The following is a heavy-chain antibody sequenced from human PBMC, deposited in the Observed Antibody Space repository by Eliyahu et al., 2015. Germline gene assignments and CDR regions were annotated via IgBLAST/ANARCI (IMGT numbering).Heavy chain of an antibody. CDR2: INHSGST. J-gene: IGHJ5*02. D-gene: IGHD3-10*01. CDR1: XGSFXGYY. V-gene: IGHV4-34*01. Sequence: QVQLQQWGAGLLKPSETLSLTCAXXXGSFXGYYXXWIRQPPGKGLEWIGEINHSGSTNYNPSLKSRVTISVDTSKNQFSLKLSSVTAADTAVYYCARGYYGSGFSWFDPWGQGTLVTVSS. CDR3: ARGYYGSGFSWFDP.